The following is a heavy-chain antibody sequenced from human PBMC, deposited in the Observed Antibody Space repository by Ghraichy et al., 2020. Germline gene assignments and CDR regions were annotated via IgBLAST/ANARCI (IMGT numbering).Heavy chain of an antibody. CDR2: INYSGST. CDR3: ARDRWFDP. J-gene: IGHJ5*02. CDR1: GGSISSYY. V-gene: IGHV4-59*01. Sequence: SQTFSLTCTVSGGSISSYYWSWIRQPQGKGLEWIGYINYSGSTNYNPSLKSRVTISVDTSKNQFSLKLSSVTAADTAVYYCARDRWFDPWGQGTLVTVSS.